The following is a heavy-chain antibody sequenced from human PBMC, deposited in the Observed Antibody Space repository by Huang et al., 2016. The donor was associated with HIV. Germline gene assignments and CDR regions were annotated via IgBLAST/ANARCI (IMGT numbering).Heavy chain of an antibody. Sequence: QVQLVQSGAEVKKPGASVKVACKASGYTFTGYYMHWVRQPPGQGLEWMGWCNTKRGGTNYAQKFQGRVTMTRDTCISTSYMELSRLRSDDTAVYYCAREVVSATGYYYYGMDVWGQGTTVTVSS. D-gene: IGHD2-15*01. CDR2: CNTKRGGT. CDR1: GYTFTGYY. J-gene: IGHJ6*02. V-gene: IGHV1-2*02. CDR3: AREVVSATGYYYYGMDV.